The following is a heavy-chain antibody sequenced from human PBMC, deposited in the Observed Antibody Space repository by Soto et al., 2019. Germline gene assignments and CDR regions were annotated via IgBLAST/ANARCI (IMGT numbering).Heavy chain of an antibody. CDR2: ISGSGGST. V-gene: IGHV3-23*01. D-gene: IGHD6-19*01. J-gene: IGHJ4*02. CDR1: GFTFSSYA. Sequence: PGGSLRLSCAASGFTFSSYAMSWVRQAPGKGLEWVSTISGSGGSTHYADSVKGQFTISRDNSKNMLYLQVNSLRAEDTAVYYCAKSIVAVAGPVDYWGQGTLVTVSS. CDR3: AKSIVAVAGPVDY.